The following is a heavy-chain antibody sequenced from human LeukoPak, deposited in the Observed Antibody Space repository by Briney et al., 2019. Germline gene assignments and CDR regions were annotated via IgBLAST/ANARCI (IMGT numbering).Heavy chain of an antibody. CDR2: ISYDGSNK. CDR3: AKEHYYDSSGYYPSFDY. J-gene: IGHJ4*02. V-gene: IGHV3-30*18. Sequence: GGSLRLSCAASGFTFSSYGMHWVRQAPGKGLEWVAVISYDGSNKYYADSVKGRFTISRDNSKDTLYLQMNSLRAEDTAVYYCAKEHYYDSSGYYPSFDYWGQGTLVTVSS. D-gene: IGHD3-22*01. CDR1: GFTFSSYG.